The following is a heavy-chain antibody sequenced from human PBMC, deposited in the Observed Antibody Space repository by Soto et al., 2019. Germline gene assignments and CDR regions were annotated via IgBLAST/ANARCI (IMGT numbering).Heavy chain of an antibody. D-gene: IGHD1-26*01. J-gene: IGHJ5*02. CDR3: ARSGGWGAAFNWFDP. Sequence: QVQLMQSGAEVKKPGASVKVSCKASRNTFTGYGISWVRQAPGQGLEWMGWISAYNGNTNYAQKLQGRVTMTTDSSMSTAYMELRSLRSDDTAVYYCARSGGWGAAFNWFDPWGQGTLVTVSS. V-gene: IGHV1-18*04. CDR1: RNTFTGYG. CDR2: ISAYNGNT.